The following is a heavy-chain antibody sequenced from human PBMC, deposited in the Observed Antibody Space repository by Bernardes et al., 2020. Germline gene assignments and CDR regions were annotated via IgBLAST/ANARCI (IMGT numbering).Heavy chain of an antibody. J-gene: IGHJ4*02. Sequence: ASVKVSCKASGYTFSNYGISWVRLAPGQGLEWMGWISPYSGNTNYAQTLQDRVTMTTDTSTNTAYLEVRSLRTDDTAVYYCARDPVSSLFEVVVAYSDYWGQGTMVTVSS. CDR2: ISPYSGNT. CDR3: ARDPVSSLFEVVVAYSDY. CDR1: GYTFSNYG. V-gene: IGHV1-18*01. D-gene: IGHD3-3*01.